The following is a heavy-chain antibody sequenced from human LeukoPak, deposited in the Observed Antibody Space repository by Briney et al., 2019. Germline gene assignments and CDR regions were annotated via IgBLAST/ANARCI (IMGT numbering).Heavy chain of an antibody. V-gene: IGHV1-69*13. CDR1: GGTFSSYA. J-gene: IGHJ4*02. D-gene: IGHD2-15*01. CDR3: ARELVGYPPFDH. CDR2: IIPIFGTA. Sequence: ASVKVSCKASGGTFSSYAISWVRQAPGQGLEWMGGIIPIFGTANYAQKFQGRVTITADGSTSTAYMELSSLRSEDTAVYYCARELVGYPPFDHWGQGTLVTVSS.